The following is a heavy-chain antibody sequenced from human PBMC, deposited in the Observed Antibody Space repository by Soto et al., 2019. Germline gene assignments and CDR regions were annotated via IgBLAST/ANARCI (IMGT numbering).Heavy chain of an antibody. Sequence: GASVKVSCKASGGTFSSYAISWVRQAPGQGLEWIGGMNPNSGNTGYAQKFQGRVTMTRNTSISTAYMELSSLRSEDTAVYYCASRQNYDYIWGSYFSDYWGQGTLVTVSS. CDR1: GGTFSSYA. J-gene: IGHJ4*02. CDR2: MNPNSGNT. V-gene: IGHV1-8*02. D-gene: IGHD3-16*01. CDR3: ASRQNYDYIWGSYFSDY.